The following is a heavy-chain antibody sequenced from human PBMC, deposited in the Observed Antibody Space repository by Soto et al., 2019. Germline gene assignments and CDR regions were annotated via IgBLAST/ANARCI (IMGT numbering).Heavy chain of an antibody. CDR2: IYYSGGT. D-gene: IGHD3-9*01. Sequence: SATLSLTCTVSGGSISSYYWSWIRQPPGKGLEWIGYIYYSGGTNYNPSLKSRVTISVDTSKNQFSLKLSSVTAADTAVYYCARAPGAYYDILTGYKIAFDIWGQGTMVTVSS. V-gene: IGHV4-59*01. CDR3: ARAPGAYYDILTGYKIAFDI. CDR1: GGSISSYY. J-gene: IGHJ3*02.